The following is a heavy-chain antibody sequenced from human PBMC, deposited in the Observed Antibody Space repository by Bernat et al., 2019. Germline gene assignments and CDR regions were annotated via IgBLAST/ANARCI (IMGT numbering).Heavy chain of an antibody. CDR1: GFTFSSYG. D-gene: IGHD6-19*01. Sequence: VQLVESGGGVVQPGRSLRLSCAASGFTFSSYGMSWVRQAPGKGLEWVSGINWNGGSTGYADSVKGRFTISRDNAKNSLYLQMNSLRAEDTALYHCARARGSGIAVAGEEWGQGTLVTVSS. J-gene: IGHJ4*02. V-gene: IGHV3-20*01. CDR2: INWNGGST. CDR3: ARARGSGIAVAGEE.